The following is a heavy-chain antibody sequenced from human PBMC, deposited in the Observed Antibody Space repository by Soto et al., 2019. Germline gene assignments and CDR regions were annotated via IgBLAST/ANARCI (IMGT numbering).Heavy chain of an antibody. D-gene: IGHD3-9*01. Sequence: QVQLVQSGAEVKKPGASVKVSCKASGYTFTSYGISWVRQAPGQGLEWMGWISAYNGNTNYAQKLQGRVTMTTDTSTSTAYMELRSLRSDDTAVYYCARDPRRLRYFDWLGVTDAFDIWGQGTMVTVSS. J-gene: IGHJ3*02. CDR2: ISAYNGNT. V-gene: IGHV1-18*01. CDR1: GYTFTSYG. CDR3: ARDPRRLRYFDWLGVTDAFDI.